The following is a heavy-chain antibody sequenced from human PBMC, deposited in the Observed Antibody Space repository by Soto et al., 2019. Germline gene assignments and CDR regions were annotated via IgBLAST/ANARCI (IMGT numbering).Heavy chain of an antibody. CDR3: ARLNSSGWYGIGGWFDP. V-gene: IGHV4-39*01. D-gene: IGHD6-19*01. CDR1: GGSISSSSYY. CDR2: IYYSGST. Sequence: SETLSLTCTVSGGSISSSSYYWGWIRQPPGKGLEWIGSIYYSGSTYYNPSLKSRVTISVDTSKNQFSLKLSSVTAADTAVYYCARLNSSGWYGIGGWFDPWGQGTMVTVYS. J-gene: IGHJ5*02.